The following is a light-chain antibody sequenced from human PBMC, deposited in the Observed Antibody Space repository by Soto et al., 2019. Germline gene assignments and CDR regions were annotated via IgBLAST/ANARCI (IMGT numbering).Light chain of an antibody. J-gene: IGLJ2*01. CDR1: SGINVGTYR. CDR3: MIWHSSAVV. Sequence: QLVLTQPSSLSASPGASASLTCTLRSGINVGTYRIYWYQQKPGSPPQYLLRYRSDSDKQQGSGVPSRFSGSKDASANAGILLISWLQSEDEADYYCMIWHSSAVVFGGGTKLTVL. V-gene: IGLV5-45*02. CDR2: YRSDSDK.